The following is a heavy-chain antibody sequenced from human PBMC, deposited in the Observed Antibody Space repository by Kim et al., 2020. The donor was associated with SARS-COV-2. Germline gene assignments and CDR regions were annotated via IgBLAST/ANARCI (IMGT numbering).Heavy chain of an antibody. CDR3: AREETDSYGYRAFDY. V-gene: IGHV1-3*01. J-gene: IGHJ4*02. Sequence: ASVKVSFKASGYTFHTYAMHWMRQAPGQRLEWMGWVDGGNGNTKSSQNFQGRVTITRDRSATTAYMELSSLRSEDTAVYYCAREETDSYGYRAFDYWGQGTPVTVSS. D-gene: IGHD5-18*01. CDR1: GYTFHTYA. CDR2: VDGGNGNT.